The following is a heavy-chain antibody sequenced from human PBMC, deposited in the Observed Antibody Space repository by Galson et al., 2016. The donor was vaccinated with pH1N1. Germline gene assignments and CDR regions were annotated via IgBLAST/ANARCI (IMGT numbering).Heavy chain of an antibody. V-gene: IGHV3-23*01. Sequence: SLRLSCAASGFTFSSYGMSWVRQAPGKGLEWVSVISGSGGKTYYADSVKGRFTISRDNSKNTVYLQMNSLRVEDTALYYCVRKAYGDAFDIWGQGTMVIVSS. CDR1: GFTFSSYG. CDR2: ISGSGGKT. J-gene: IGHJ3*02. D-gene: IGHD2-21*01. CDR3: VRKAYGDAFDI.